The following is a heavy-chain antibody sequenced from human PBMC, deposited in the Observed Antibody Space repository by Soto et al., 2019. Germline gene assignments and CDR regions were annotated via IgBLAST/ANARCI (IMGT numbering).Heavy chain of an antibody. CDR1: GGSIRSGDYY. J-gene: IGHJ3*02. CDR3: ARGWYYYDCSGYYLHAFDI. CDR2: IYYSGST. Sequence: QVQLQESGPGLVKPSQTLSLTCTVSGGSIRSGDYYWSWIRQLPGKGLEWIWCIYYSGSTCFNTSHKSRVTMSVHTSKNQFSLKLSSVTDADTAVYYCARGWYYYDCSGYYLHAFDIWGQGTMVTVSS. V-gene: IGHV4-30-4*01. D-gene: IGHD3-22*01.